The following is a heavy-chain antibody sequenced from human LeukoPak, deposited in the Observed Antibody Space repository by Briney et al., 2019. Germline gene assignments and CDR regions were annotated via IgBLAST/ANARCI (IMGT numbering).Heavy chain of an antibody. CDR2: ISSGSTTI. Sequence: AGGSLRLSCAASGFTFSSYEMNWVRQAPGKGLEWVSYISSGSTTIYYADSVKGRFTISRDNAKNSLYLQMNSLRAEDTAVYYCASVLRYFDWLHGFDYWGQGTLVTVSS. CDR1: GFTFSSYE. V-gene: IGHV3-48*03. D-gene: IGHD3-9*01. J-gene: IGHJ4*02. CDR3: ASVLRYFDWLHGFDY.